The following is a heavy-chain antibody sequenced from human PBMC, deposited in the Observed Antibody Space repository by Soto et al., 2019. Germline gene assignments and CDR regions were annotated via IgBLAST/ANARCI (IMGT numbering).Heavy chain of an antibody. CDR1: GGSISSSSYY. CDR2: IYYSGST. J-gene: IGHJ4*02. D-gene: IGHD2-15*01. V-gene: IGHV4-39*01. CDR3: ASTGRPHSPTQYYFDY. Sequence: SETLSLACTVSGGSISSSSYYWGWIRQPPGKGLEWIGSIYYSGSTYYNPSLKSRVTKSVDTSKNQFSLKLSSVTAADTAVYYCASTGRPHSPTQYYFDYWGQGTLVTVSS.